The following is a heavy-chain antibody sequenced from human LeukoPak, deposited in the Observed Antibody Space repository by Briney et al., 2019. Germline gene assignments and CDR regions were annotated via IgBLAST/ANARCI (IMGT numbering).Heavy chain of an antibody. CDR3: ARQFCSGGSCYPNYFDF. CDR2: IYPGDSDT. J-gene: IGHJ4*02. CDR1: GYSFTSYW. Sequence: GESLKISCKGSGYSFTSYWIGWVRQMPGKGLEWMGIIYPGDSDTRYSPSFQGQVTISADKSISTAYLQWSSLKASDTAMYYCARQFCSGGSCYPNYFDFWGQGTLVTVSS. D-gene: IGHD2-15*01. V-gene: IGHV5-51*01.